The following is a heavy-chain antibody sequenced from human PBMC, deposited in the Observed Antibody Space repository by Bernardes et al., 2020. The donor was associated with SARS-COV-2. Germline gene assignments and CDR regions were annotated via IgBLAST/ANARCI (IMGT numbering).Heavy chain of an antibody. Sequence: ASVKVSCKASGYTFTSYDINWVRQATGQGLEWMGWMNPNSGNTGYAQKFQGRVTMTRNTSISTAYMELSSLRSEDTAVYYCARGRGYYYDSSGYYEDDAFDIWGQGTMVTVSS. CDR3: ARGRGYYYDSSGYYEDDAFDI. V-gene: IGHV1-8*01. D-gene: IGHD3-22*01. J-gene: IGHJ3*02. CDR2: MNPNSGNT. CDR1: GYTFTSYD.